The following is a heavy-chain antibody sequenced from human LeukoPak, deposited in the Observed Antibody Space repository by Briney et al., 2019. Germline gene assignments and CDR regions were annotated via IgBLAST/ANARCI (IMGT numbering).Heavy chain of an antibody. Sequence: GGSLRLSCAASGFTFDDYAMHWVRQAPGKGLEWVSGISRNSGSIGYADSVKGRFTISRDNAKNSLYLQMNSLRAEDTALYYCAKEELPPTEGYYYYYGMDVWGQGTTVTVSS. CDR2: ISRNSGSI. CDR1: GFTFDDYA. D-gene: IGHD1-7*01. CDR3: AKEELPPTEGYYYYYGMDV. J-gene: IGHJ6*02. V-gene: IGHV3-9*01.